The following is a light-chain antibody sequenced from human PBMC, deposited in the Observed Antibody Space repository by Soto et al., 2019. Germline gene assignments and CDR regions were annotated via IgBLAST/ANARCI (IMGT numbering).Light chain of an antibody. V-gene: IGKV1-33*01. J-gene: IGKJ5*01. CDR2: ESS. Sequence: DIQMTQSPSSLSSSVGDRVTIICQASQDITNYLNWYQQKPGKAPQLLINESSNLETGVPSRFSGSGSGTYLSFTISSLQHEDIATYFCQQFASPHLTFGQGTRLEIK. CDR3: QQFASPHLT. CDR1: QDITNY.